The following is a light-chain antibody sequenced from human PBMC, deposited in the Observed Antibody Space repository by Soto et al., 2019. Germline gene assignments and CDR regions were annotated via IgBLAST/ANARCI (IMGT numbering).Light chain of an antibody. CDR2: KAS. V-gene: IGKV1-5*03. CDR3: KQYNSYSPWT. J-gene: IGKJ1*01. CDR1: QSISSW. Sequence: DIQMTQSPSTLSASVGDRVTITCRASQSISSWLAWYQQKPGKAPKLLIYKASSLESGVPSRFSGSGSGTEFTLTIISLQPDDFATYYCKQYNSYSPWTFGQGTKVEIK.